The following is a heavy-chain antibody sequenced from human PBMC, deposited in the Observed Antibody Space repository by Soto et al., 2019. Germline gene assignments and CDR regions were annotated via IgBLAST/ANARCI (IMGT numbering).Heavy chain of an antibody. V-gene: IGHV6-1*01. J-gene: IGHJ6*02. CDR3: ARDRIVVVPAAILYYYYYGMGV. D-gene: IGHD2-2*01. CDR2: TYYRSKWYN. CDR1: GDSVSSNSVA. Sequence: SQTLSLTCAISGDSVSSNSVAWNWIRQSPSRGLEWLGRTYYRSKWYNDYAVSVKSRITINPDTSKNQFSLQLNSVTPEDTAVYYCARDRIVVVPAAILYYYYYGMGVWGQGTTVTVSS.